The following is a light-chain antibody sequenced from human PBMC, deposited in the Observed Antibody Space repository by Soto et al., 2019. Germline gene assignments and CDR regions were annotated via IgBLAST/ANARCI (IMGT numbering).Light chain of an antibody. Sequence: EIVMTQAPATLSLSPGERATLSCRASHSVSSKLAWYQQKPGQAPRLLIYGASTTATGIPARFSGSGSGTEFTLPISSLQSEDFAVYYCQQYNNWPTITFGQGTRLEIK. V-gene: IGKV3-15*01. J-gene: IGKJ5*01. CDR1: HSVSSK. CDR2: GAS. CDR3: QQYNNWPTIT.